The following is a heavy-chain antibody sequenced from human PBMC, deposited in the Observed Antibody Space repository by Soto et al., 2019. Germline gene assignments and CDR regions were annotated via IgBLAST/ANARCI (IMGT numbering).Heavy chain of an antibody. D-gene: IGHD1-26*01. V-gene: IGHV1-2*02. CDR3: ARDLAKGGGIAGFAY. J-gene: IGHJ4*02. Sequence: QVQLVQSGAEVKKPGASVNVSCKASGYTFTVYYMHWVRQAPGQGLECMGWINPKSGGTMYPPKFQGRVTMTWDTSISTAYMALTRLRSDDTAVYYCARDLAKGGGIAGFAYWGQGTLVTVSS. CDR2: INPKSGGT. CDR1: GYTFTVYY.